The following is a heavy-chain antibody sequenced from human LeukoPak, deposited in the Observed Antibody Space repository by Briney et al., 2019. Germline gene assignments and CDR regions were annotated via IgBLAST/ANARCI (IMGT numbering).Heavy chain of an antibody. CDR3: AKAPAPYYYDSSGYYLDY. D-gene: IGHD3-22*01. Sequence: GGSLRLSCAASGFTFSSYAMSWVRRAPGKGLEWVSAISGSGGSTYYADSVKGRFTISRDNSKNTLYLQMNSLRAEDTAVYYCAKAPAPYYYDSSGYYLDYWGQGTLVTVSS. CDR2: ISGSGGST. J-gene: IGHJ4*02. V-gene: IGHV3-23*01. CDR1: GFTFSSYA.